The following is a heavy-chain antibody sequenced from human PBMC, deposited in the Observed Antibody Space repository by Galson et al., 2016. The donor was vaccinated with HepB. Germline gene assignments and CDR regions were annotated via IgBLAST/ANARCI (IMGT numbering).Heavy chain of an antibody. J-gene: IGHJ5*02. D-gene: IGHD2-15*01. CDR2: IYYNGST. CDR1: GGSISSAGYY. CDR3: AREMRKVTVVGPNNWFDP. Sequence: TLSLTCTVSGGSISSAGYYWSWIRQHPGKGLEWIGYIYYNGSTNYNPSLKSRLTISVDTSKNHFSLKMSSVTAADTAVYYCAREMRKVTVVGPNNWFDPWGQGTLVTVSS. V-gene: IGHV4-31*03.